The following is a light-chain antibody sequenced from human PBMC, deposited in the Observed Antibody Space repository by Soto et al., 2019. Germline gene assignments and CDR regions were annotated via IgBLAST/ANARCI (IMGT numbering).Light chain of an antibody. CDR3: QQRTTWLLS. V-gene: IGKV3-11*01. CDR2: DAS. CDR1: QSVSIY. J-gene: IGKJ4*01. Sequence: EIVLTQSPATLSLSPGERATLSCRASQSVSIYLAWYQQKPGQAPRLLIYDASSRATGIPARFSGSGSGTDFTLTISSLEPEDFAVYYCQQRTTWLLSFGGGTKVEIK.